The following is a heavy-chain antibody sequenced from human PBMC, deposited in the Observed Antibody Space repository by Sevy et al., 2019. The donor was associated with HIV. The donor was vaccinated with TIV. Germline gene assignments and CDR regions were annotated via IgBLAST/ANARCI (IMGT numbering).Heavy chain of an antibody. D-gene: IGHD2-2*01. CDR1: GFTFSNHA. Sequence: GGSLRLSCAASGFTFSNHAMSWVRQAPGKGLEWVSSISRSGSSTDYADSVKGRFTISRDNSMNTLYLQMNSLRAEDTAVYYCAKVDVVVPVADYGLDVWGQGTTVTVSS. J-gene: IGHJ6*02. CDR3: AKVDVVVPVADYGLDV. CDR2: ISRSGSST. V-gene: IGHV3-23*01.